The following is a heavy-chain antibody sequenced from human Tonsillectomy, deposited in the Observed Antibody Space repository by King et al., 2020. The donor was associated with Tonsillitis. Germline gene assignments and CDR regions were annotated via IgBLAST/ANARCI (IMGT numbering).Heavy chain of an antibody. CDR1: GFTFSSYA. D-gene: IGHD3-16*01. Sequence: DVQLVESGGGLVQPGGSLRLSCATSGFTFSSYAMSWVRQAPGKGLEWVSTIHGSDGRTYYAASVKGRFTISRDNSKNTLYLQMSSLRAEDTAVYYCAKADSVWGGVDYWGQGTLVTVSS. V-gene: IGHV3-23*04. J-gene: IGHJ4*02. CDR3: AKADSVWGGVDY. CDR2: IHGSDGRT.